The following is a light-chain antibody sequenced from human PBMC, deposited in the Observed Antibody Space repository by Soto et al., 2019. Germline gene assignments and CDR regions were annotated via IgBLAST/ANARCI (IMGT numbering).Light chain of an antibody. CDR2: QTS. Sequence: EIVMKQSPGTLSLSPGDRAPLYCRASQSVCSKYLAWYQHRPGQAPRLLIYQTSIRAAGIPARFSASGTGTDFTLTISDVQPEDFAVYYCHQRQSWPRTFGQGTKVDIK. J-gene: IGKJ1*01. CDR3: HQRQSWPRT. CDR1: QSVCSKY. V-gene: IGKV3-11*01.